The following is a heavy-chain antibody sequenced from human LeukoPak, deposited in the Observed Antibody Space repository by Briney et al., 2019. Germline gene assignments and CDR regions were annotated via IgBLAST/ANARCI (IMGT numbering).Heavy chain of an antibody. CDR3: ASLTHYDSRSFAFDI. V-gene: IGHV3-74*01. Sequence: PGGSLRLSCAASGFTFSSYAMSWVRQAPGKGLVWVSHINGDETSTNYADFVEGRFTISRDNAKNTLYLQMNSLRAEDTALYYCASLTHYDSRSFAFDIWGQGTLVAVSS. CDR1: GFTFSSYA. J-gene: IGHJ3*02. CDR2: INGDETST. D-gene: IGHD3-22*01.